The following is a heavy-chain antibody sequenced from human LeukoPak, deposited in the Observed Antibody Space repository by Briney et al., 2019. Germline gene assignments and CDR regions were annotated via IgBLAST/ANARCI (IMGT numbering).Heavy chain of an antibody. CDR1: SGSISTSNYY. Sequence: PSETLSLTCTVSSGSISTSNYYWSWIRQPPGKGLEWIGEISHSGSTNYNPSLKSRVTISVDTSKNQFSLKLSSVTAADTAVYYCASHDYNLALWFDPWGQGTLVTVSS. CDR2: ISHSGST. D-gene: IGHD5-24*01. J-gene: IGHJ5*02. V-gene: IGHV4-39*07. CDR3: ASHDYNLALWFDP.